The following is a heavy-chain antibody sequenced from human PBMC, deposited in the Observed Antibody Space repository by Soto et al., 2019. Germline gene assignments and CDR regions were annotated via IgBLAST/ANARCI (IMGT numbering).Heavy chain of an antibody. CDR2: ISYDGSNK. J-gene: IGHJ4*02. CDR3: ARDSPVY. Sequence: GGSLRLSCAASGFTFSSYAMHWVRQAPGKGLEWVAVISYDGSNKYYADSVKGRFTISRDNSKNTLYLQMNSLRAEDTAVYYCARDSPVYWGQGTLVTVSS. CDR1: GFTFSSYA. V-gene: IGHV3-30-3*01.